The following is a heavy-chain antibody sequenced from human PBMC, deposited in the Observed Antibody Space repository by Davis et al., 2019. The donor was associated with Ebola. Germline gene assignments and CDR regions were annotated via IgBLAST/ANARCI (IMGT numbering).Heavy chain of an antibody. V-gene: IGHV4-34*01. Sequence: SETLSLTCAVHGGSLSGYFWTWIRQSPGKGLEWIGTISQSGSLTYYNSSLKSRVTISVDTSKNQFSLKLSSVTAADTAVYYCAGSSWYKPGGYWGQEPWSPSPQ. J-gene: IGHJ4*01. CDR3: AGSSWYKPGGY. CDR2: ISQSGSLT. D-gene: IGHD6-13*01. CDR1: GGSLSGYF.